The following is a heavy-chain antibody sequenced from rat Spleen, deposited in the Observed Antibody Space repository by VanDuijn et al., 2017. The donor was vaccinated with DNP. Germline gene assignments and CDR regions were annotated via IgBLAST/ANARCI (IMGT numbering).Heavy chain of an antibody. D-gene: IGHD1-4*01. CDR2: ISTSGSRT. J-gene: IGHJ3*01. Sequence: EVQLVESGGDLVQSGRSLKLSCAASGFPFSDYYMAWVRQTPEKGLEWVATISTSGSRTYYPDSVKGRFTISRDNAKNSLYLQMNSLKSEDTATYYCARRDYPVPAYWGQGTLVTVSS. CDR3: ARRDYPVPAY. V-gene: IGHV5S10*01. CDR1: GFPFSDYY.